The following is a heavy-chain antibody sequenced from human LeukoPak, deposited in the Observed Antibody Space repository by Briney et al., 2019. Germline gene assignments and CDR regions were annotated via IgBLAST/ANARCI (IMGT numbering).Heavy chain of an antibody. CDR2: IWYDGSNK. Sequence: PGRSLRLSCGASGFTFSSYGMHWVRQAPGKGLEWVAVIWYDGSNKYYADSVRGRFTISRDNFKNTLYLQMNSLRAEDTAVYYCARDLEIGSSSYYFDYWGQGTLVTVSS. CDR1: GFTFSSYG. CDR3: ARDLEIGSSSYYFDY. V-gene: IGHV3-33*01. J-gene: IGHJ4*02. D-gene: IGHD3-3*01.